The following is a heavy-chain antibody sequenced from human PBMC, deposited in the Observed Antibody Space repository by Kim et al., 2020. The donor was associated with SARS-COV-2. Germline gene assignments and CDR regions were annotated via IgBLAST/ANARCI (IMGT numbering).Heavy chain of an antibody. CDR3: ARDHFMAQAEVVVPGIYYYYYMDV. CDR1: GGSISSYY. CDR2: IYTSGST. Sequence: SETLSLTCTVSGGSISSYYWSWIRQPAGKGLEWIGRIYTSGSTNYNPSLKSRVTMSVDTSKNQFSLKLSSVTAADTAVYYCARDHFMAQAEVVVPGIYYYYYMDVWGKGTTVTVSS. J-gene: IGHJ6*03. D-gene: IGHD2-2*01. V-gene: IGHV4-4*07.